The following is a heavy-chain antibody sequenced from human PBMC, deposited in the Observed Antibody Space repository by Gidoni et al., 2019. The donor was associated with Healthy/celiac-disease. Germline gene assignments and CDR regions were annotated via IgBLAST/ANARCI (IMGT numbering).Heavy chain of an antibody. D-gene: IGHD3-3*01. CDR2: ISSSSITI. CDR1: GLTFSSHS. CDR3: ARAGEYYDFWSGYFSGSPPTRLNFDY. V-gene: IGHV3-48*01. J-gene: IGHJ4*02. Sequence: EVHLLESWGVLLQPVGSLRVSCASSGLTFSSHSSNCVHKAPGKGLEWFSYISSSSITIYYAYSVKVLVTISSDYAKNSLYLQMNSLRAEDTAVYYCARAGEYYDFWSGYFSGSPPTRLNFDYWGQGTLVTVSS.